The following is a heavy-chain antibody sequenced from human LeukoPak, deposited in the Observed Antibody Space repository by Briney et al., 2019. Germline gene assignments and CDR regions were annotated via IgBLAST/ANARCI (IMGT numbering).Heavy chain of an antibody. CDR3: ARGGFVVAPPLAV. CDR2: INPGSGGT. Sequence: ASVKVSCKASECTFTGYYLHWVRQAPGQGLEWMGCINPGSGGTNYAQKFQDRVTMTRDMYISTAYMELSSLRYDDTAVYYCARGGFVVAPPLAVWGQGTTVTVSS. D-gene: IGHD3-3*01. V-gene: IGHV1-2*02. J-gene: IGHJ6*02. CDR1: ECTFTGYY.